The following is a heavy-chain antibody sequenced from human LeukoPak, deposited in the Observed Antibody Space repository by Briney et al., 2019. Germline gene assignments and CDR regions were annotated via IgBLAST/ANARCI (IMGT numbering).Heavy chain of an antibody. D-gene: IGHD6-19*01. CDR2: IIPIFGIA. J-gene: IGHJ4*02. CDR3: ASLGSAVVAGLGTDY. Sequence: SVKVSCKASGGTFSSYAISWVRQAPGQGLEWMGRIIPIFGIANYAQKFQGRVTITADKSTSTAYMELSSLRSEDTAVYYCASLGSAVVAGLGTDYWGQGTLVTVSS. V-gene: IGHV1-69*04. CDR1: GGTFSSYA.